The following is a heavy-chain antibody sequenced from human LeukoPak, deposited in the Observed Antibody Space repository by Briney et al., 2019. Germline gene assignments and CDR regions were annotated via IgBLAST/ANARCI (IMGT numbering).Heavy chain of an antibody. Sequence: PGGSLRLSCAASGFTFSSYSMSWVRQAPGKGLEWVANIKQDGSEKYYVDSVKGRFTISRDNAKNSLYLQMNSLRAEDTAVYYCARDRSGMDVWGQGTTVTVSS. J-gene: IGHJ6*02. V-gene: IGHV3-7*01. CDR1: GFTFSSYS. CDR3: ARDRSGMDV. CDR2: IKQDGSEK.